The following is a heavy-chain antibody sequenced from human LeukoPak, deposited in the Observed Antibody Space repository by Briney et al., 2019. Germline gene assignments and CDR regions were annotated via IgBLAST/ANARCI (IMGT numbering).Heavy chain of an antibody. D-gene: IGHD6-6*01. J-gene: IGHJ4*02. CDR2: INHSGST. V-gene: IGHV4-34*01. Sequence: SETLSLTCAVYGGSFSGYYWSWIRQPPGKGLEWIGGINHSGSTNYNPSLKSRVTISVDTSKNQFSLKLSSVTAADTAVYYCARGVSSIAAPRYFDYWGQGTLVTVSS. CDR3: ARGVSSIAAPRYFDY. CDR1: GGSFSGYY.